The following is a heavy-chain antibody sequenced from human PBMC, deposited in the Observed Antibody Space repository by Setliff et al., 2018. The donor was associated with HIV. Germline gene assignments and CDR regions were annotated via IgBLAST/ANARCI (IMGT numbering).Heavy chain of an antibody. CDR1: GGTFSSYA. J-gene: IGHJ6*02. CDR3: ARDGCSSTSCYGVYYYYGIDV. CDR2: IIPIFGTA. Sequence: SVKVSCKASGGTFSSYAISWVRQAPGQGLEWMGGIIPIFGTANYAQKFQGRVTITADESTSTAYMELSSLRSEDTAVYYCARDGCSSTSCYGVYYYYGIDVWGQGTTVTVSS. V-gene: IGHV1-69*13. D-gene: IGHD2-2*01.